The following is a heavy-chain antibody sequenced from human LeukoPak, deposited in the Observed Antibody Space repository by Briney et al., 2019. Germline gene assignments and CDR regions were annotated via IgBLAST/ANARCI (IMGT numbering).Heavy chain of an antibody. V-gene: IGHV3-30-3*01. J-gene: IGHJ4*02. Sequence: GGSLRLSCTASGFTFNKFSLHWVRQAPGKGLEWVAIISYDEVKSFYSSSVKGRFTISRDNSKHTLYLQMNNLGPEYTTIYYCARGRGTTIPYWGQGTLVTVSS. CDR1: GFTFNKFS. CDR3: ARGRGTTIPY. CDR2: ISYDEVKS. D-gene: IGHD1-1*01.